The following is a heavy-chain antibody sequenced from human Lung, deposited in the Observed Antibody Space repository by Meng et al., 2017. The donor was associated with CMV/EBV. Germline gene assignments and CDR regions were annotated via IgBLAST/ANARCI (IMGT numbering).Heavy chain of an antibody. J-gene: IGHJ4*02. D-gene: IGHD6-13*01. Sequence: ASXXVSXKASGYTFTGYYMHWVRQAPGQGLEWMGWINPNSGGTNYAQKFQGRVTMTRDTSISTAHMELSRLRSDDTAVYYCARGVAAAPTIYYFDYWGQGXLVTVSS. CDR2: INPNSGGT. CDR1: GYTFTGYY. CDR3: ARGVAAAPTIYYFDY. V-gene: IGHV1-2*02.